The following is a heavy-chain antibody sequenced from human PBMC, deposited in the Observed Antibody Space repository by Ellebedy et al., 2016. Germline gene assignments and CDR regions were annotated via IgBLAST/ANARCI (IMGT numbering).Heavy chain of an antibody. CDR3: ARGGMLYCSSTYCVDY. CDR2: INTYNGHT. Sequence: ASVKVSXKASGYTFSNYGITWVRQAPGQGLEWMGWINTYNGHTNYAQKLQDRVTMTTDTSTSTAYMELRSLKSDDTAMYYCARGGMLYCSSTYCVDYWGQGTLVTVSS. V-gene: IGHV1-18*01. J-gene: IGHJ4*02. CDR1: GYTFSNYG. D-gene: IGHD2-2*01.